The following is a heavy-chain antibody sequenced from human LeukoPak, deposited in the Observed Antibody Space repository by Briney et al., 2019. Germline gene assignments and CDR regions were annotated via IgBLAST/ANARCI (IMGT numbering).Heavy chain of an antibody. V-gene: IGHV7-4-1*02. CDR2: INTNTGNP. CDR1: GYTFTIYA. J-gene: IGHJ3*02. D-gene: IGHD3-22*01. CDR3: AKNSREIGDWYYDSSCFIFAFDI. Sequence: ASVKVSCKASGYTFTIYAMNWVRQAPGQGLEWMGWINTNTGNPTYAQGFTGRFVFSLDTSVSTAYLQISSLKAEDTAVYYCAKNSREIGDWYYDSSCFIFAFDIWGQGTMVTASS.